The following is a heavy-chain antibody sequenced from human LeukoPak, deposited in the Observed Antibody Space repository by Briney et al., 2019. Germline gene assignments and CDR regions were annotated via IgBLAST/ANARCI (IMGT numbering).Heavy chain of an antibody. CDR1: GYSFTSYW. V-gene: IGHV5-51*01. Sequence: NPGESLKISCKGSGYSFTSYWIGWVRQMPGKGLEWMGIIYPGDSDTRYSPSFQRHVTISADRSISTAYLQWSSPKASDTAMYYCARHEWYSSSSPVDYWGQGTLVTVSS. CDR2: IYPGDSDT. CDR3: ARHEWYSSSSPVDY. J-gene: IGHJ4*02. D-gene: IGHD6-13*01.